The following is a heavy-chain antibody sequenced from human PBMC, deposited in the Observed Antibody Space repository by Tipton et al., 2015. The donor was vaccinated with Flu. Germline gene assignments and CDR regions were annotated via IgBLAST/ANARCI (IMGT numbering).Heavy chain of an antibody. CDR3: ARDQGFGDGLTYDYYAMDV. CDR1: GDSISSGGAY. D-gene: IGHD3-10*01. J-gene: IGHJ6*02. Sequence: TLSLTCSVSGDSISSGGAYWSWFRQLPGKGLEWIGCIYYSGSTYYNSSLRSRLTISVDTSRNLFSLNLNSVTAADTAIYYCARDQGFGDGLTYDYYAMDVWGQGTSVTVFS. V-gene: IGHV4-31*03. CDR2: IYYSGST.